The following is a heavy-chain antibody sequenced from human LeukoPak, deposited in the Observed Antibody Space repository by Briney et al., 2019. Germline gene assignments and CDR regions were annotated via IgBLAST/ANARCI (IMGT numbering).Heavy chain of an antibody. J-gene: IGHJ5*02. D-gene: IGHD6-13*01. CDR2: MNPNSGNT. V-gene: IGHV1-8*01. CDR1: RYTFTSYD. CDR3: ARVLAADDGLYNWFDP. Sequence: GASVKVSCKASRYTFTSYDINWVRQAPGQGLEWMGWMNPNSGNTGYAQKFQGRVTLTRNTSISTAYMDLSSLRSEDTAVYYCARVLAADDGLYNWFDPWGQGTLVTVSS.